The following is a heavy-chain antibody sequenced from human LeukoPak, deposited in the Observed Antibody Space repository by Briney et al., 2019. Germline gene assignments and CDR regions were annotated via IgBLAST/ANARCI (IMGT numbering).Heavy chain of an antibody. J-gene: IGHJ4*02. CDR1: GGSISSYY. Sequence: SETLSLTCTVSGGSISSYYWSWIRQPPGKGLEWIGYIYYSGSTNYNPSLKSRVTISVDTSKNQFSLKLSSVTAADTAVYYCARVGAWRWLNFDYWGQGTLVTVSS. D-gene: IGHD5-24*01. V-gene: IGHV4-59*01. CDR2: IYYSGST. CDR3: ARVGAWRWLNFDY.